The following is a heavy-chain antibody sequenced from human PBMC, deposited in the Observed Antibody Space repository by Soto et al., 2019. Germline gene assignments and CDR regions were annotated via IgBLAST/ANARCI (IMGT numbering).Heavy chain of an antibody. CDR2: ISKDGMNK. CDR1: GFRFSSYA. D-gene: IGHD6-19*01. J-gene: IGHJ5*02. CDR3: ARDMYSSDYFVKWFEP. V-gene: IGHV3-30*04. Sequence: QVRLVESGGGVVQPGRSLRLSCTASGFRFSSYAMYWFRQPPGKGLEWVAVISKDGMNKNYADSVKGRVTVSRDNANSSLELQLNSLRGEDTAMYYCARDMYSSDYFVKWFEPWGQGTRVTVSS.